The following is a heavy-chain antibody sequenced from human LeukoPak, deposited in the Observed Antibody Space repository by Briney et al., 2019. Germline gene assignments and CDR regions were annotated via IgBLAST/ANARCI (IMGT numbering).Heavy chain of an antibody. V-gene: IGHV1-46*01. J-gene: IGHJ5*02. CDR3: ARNPYSTSQHWFDP. D-gene: IGHD6-6*01. CDR1: GCTFASYS. CDR2: ISPSGGST. Sequence: GASVKVSCKASGCTFASYSIHWVRQAPGQGLEWMGIISPSGGSTNYAQNFQGRVTMTRDTSTNTVYMELSSLRSEDTAVYYCARNPYSTSQHWFDPWGQGTLVTVSS.